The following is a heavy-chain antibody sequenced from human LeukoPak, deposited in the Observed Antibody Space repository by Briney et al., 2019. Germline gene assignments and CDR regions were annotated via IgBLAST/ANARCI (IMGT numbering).Heavy chain of an antibody. D-gene: IGHD4-17*01. CDR2: ISGSGGST. CDR3: APGGLRGYFDY. J-gene: IGHJ4*02. Sequence: GGSLRLSCAASGFTFSSYAMSWVRQAPGKGLEWVSAISGSGGSTYYADSVKGRFTISRDNSKNTLYLQMNSLRAEDTAVYYYAPGGLRGYFDYWGQGTLVTVSS. CDR1: GFTFSSYA. V-gene: IGHV3-23*01.